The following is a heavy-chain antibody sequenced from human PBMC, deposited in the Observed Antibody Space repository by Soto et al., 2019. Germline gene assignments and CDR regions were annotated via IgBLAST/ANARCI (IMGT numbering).Heavy chain of an antibody. CDR2: IYSGGST. CDR1: GFTVSSNY. Sequence: PGGSLRLSCAASGFTVSSNYMSWVRQAPGKGLEWVSVIYSGGSTYYADPVKGRFTISRDNSKNTLYLQMKSLRAEDTAVYYCARGGGSSSSGGPRVYYYYGMDVWGQGTTVTVSS. D-gene: IGHD6-13*01. CDR3: ARGGGSSSSGGPRVYYYYGMDV. J-gene: IGHJ6*02. V-gene: IGHV3-53*01.